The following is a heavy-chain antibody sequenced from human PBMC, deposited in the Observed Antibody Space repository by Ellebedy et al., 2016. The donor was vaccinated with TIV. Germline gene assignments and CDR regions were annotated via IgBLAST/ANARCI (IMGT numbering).Heavy chain of an antibody. J-gene: IGHJ4*02. CDR1: GFAFSTYA. D-gene: IGHD4-23*01. CDR3: AAGPYGGAFDY. V-gene: IGHV3-30-3*01. Sequence: GGSLRLSXAASGFAFSTYAMHWVRQAPGKGLTWVAVTSFDGTSKYYADSMKGRFTISRDNSKNTLYLQMTSLRLNDTAVYYCAAGPYGGAFDYWGQGTLLTVSS. CDR2: TSFDGTSK.